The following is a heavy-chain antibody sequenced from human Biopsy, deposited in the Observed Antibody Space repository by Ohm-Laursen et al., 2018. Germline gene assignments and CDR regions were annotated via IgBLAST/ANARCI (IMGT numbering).Heavy chain of an antibody. D-gene: IGHD3-22*01. J-gene: IGHJ5*02. CDR1: GGSISNNNYY. CDR2: IFYRGST. Sequence: PSDTLSLTCSVSGGSISNNNYYWGWIRQPPGKGLEWIGSIFYRGSTHYEPSLKGRVNISVDTSKNQFSLKLNSVTAADTAVYYCARDYDTSGYYYVSWGQGTLVTVSS. CDR3: ARDYDTSGYYYVS. V-gene: IGHV4-39*01.